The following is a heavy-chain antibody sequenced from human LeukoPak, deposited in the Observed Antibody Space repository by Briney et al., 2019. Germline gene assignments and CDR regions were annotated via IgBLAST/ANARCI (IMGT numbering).Heavy chain of an antibody. V-gene: IGHV3-30-3*01. CDR2: ISYDGSNK. J-gene: IGHJ4*02. CDR1: GFTFSSYA. D-gene: IGHD2-8*01. Sequence: PGGSLRLSCAASGFTFSSYAMHWVRQAPGKGLEWVAVISYDGSNKYYADSVKGRFTISRDNSKNTLYLQMNSLRAEDTAVYYCARGGCTNGVCSDYWGQGTPVTVSS. CDR3: ARGGCTNGVCSDY.